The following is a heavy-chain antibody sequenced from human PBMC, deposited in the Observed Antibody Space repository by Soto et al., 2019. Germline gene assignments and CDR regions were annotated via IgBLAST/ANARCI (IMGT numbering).Heavy chain of an antibody. D-gene: IGHD4-17*01. Sequence: SETLSLTCTVSVDSISNYYWSWIRQPPGKGLEWIAYFSDSGSTNYNPSLKSRVTISVDTSKNQFSLKLSSVTAADTAVYYCFGRYGGFDYWGQGTLVTVSS. CDR2: FSDSGST. CDR3: FGRYGGFDY. J-gene: IGHJ4*02. CDR1: VDSISNYY. V-gene: IGHV4-59*12.